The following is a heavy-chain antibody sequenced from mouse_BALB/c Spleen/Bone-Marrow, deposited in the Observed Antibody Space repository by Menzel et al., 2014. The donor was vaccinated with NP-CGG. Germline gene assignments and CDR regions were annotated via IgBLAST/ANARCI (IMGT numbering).Heavy chain of an antibody. CDR1: GFSLTGYG. J-gene: IGHJ3*01. CDR2: IWGDGST. D-gene: IGHD2-2*01. CDR3: ARDGGYGWFAY. V-gene: IGHV2-6-7*01. Sequence: VMLVESGPGLVAPSQSLSIACTASGFSLTGYGVNWVRQPPGKGLEWLGMIWGDGSTDYNSALKSRLSISKDNSKSQVFLRMNSLQTDDTARYYCARDGGYGWFAYWGQGTLVTVSA.